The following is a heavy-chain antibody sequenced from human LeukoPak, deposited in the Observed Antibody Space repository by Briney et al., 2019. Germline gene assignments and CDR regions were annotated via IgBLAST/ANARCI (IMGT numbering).Heavy chain of an antibody. CDR3: AKFGLAGSGRYHDAFDI. CDR1: GFTFSSHG. CDR2: ISGSGGST. J-gene: IGHJ3*02. V-gene: IGHV3-23*01. D-gene: IGHD3-10*01. Sequence: GGSLRLSCAASGFTFSSHGMTWVRQAPGKGLEWVSAISGSGGSTYYADSVKGRSTISRDNSKNTLYLQMNSLRAEHTAVYYCAKFGLAGSGRYHDAFDIWGQGTMVTVSS.